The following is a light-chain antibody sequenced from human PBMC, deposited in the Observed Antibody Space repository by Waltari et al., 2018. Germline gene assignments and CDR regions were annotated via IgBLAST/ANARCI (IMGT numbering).Light chain of an antibody. CDR2: AAS. CDR3: QYSYTIPYT. Sequence: DIQMTHSPSSLSAFVGDRVTTTGRAGQSICSYLNWYQQKPGKAPKLLIYAASNLQSGVPSRFSGSGSGTDFTLTISSLQPEDFATYYCQYSYTIPYTFGQGTKLEI. V-gene: IGKV1-39*01. J-gene: IGKJ2*01. CDR1: QSICSY.